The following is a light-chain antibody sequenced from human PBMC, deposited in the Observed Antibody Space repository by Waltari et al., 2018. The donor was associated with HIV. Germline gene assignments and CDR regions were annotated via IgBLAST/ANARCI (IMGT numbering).Light chain of an antibody. CDR3: QQYDRSPPDT. CDR1: QSVTGRY. V-gene: IGKV3-20*01. CDR2: GAS. Sequence: EIVLTQSTGTLSLSSGERATLSWRAYQSVTGRYLAWYQQKPGKAPSLLIDGASSRTTGIPDRFSISGSETDFTPTISCLEPEDFAVYYCQQYDRSPPDTFGQGTKLTIK. J-gene: IGKJ2*01.